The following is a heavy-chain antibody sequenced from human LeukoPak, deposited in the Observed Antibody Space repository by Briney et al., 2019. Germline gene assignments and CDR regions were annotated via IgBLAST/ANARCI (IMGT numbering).Heavy chain of an antibody. Sequence: GGSLRLSCAASGFTFSSYAMSWVRQAPGKGLEWVSAISGSGGSTYYADSVKGRFTISRDNSKNTLYLQMNSLRAEDTVVYYCAKDLDYGDYASGYWGQGTLVTVSS. CDR3: AKDLDYGDYASGY. CDR1: GFTFSSYA. J-gene: IGHJ4*02. V-gene: IGHV3-23*01. D-gene: IGHD4-17*01. CDR2: ISGSGGST.